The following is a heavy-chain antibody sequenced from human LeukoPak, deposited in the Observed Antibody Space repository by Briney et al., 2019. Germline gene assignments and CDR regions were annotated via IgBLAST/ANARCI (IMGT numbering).Heavy chain of an antibody. CDR2: INTDGSST. V-gene: IGHV3-74*01. D-gene: IGHD3-22*01. CDR3: TRSGYRHPYHFES. Sequence: GGSLRLSCSASGFTLSNYWIHWVRQAPGKGLVWVSRINTDGSSTNYADSVRGRFTVSRDNAKNTLSLQMNSLRADDTAIYYCTRSGYRHPYHFESWGQGTLVIVSS. J-gene: IGHJ4*02. CDR1: GFTLSNYW.